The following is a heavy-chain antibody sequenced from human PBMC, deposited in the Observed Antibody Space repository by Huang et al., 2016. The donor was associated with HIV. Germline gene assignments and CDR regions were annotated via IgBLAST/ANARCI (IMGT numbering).Heavy chain of an antibody. Sequence: QVQLVQSGTEVRKPGASVKVSCKATGCTFTKSALHWVRQAPGQGLEWMGWNNIDNGDTKESQRFQGRVTLTRDRSATTAYLELTSLRSEDTAVYFCARGEDNGGNSDFDYWGQGALVAVSS. D-gene: IGHD2-21*02. V-gene: IGHV1-3*04. CDR2: NNIDNGDT. CDR1: GCTFTKSA. J-gene: IGHJ4*02. CDR3: ARGEDNGGNSDFDY.